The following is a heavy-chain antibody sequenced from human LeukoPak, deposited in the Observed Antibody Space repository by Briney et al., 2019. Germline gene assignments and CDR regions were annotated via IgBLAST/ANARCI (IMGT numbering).Heavy chain of an antibody. CDR3: ARDKCSGGSCYSNF. Sequence: ASVMVSCKASGDTFNSNAFSRVRQAPGQGLEWMGWISPYNGNTNYAQKFQGRVTMTTDTSTSTAYMELRSLRSDDTAVYYCARDKCSGGSCYSNFWGQGTLVTVSS. J-gene: IGHJ4*02. CDR1: GDTFNSNA. D-gene: IGHD2-15*01. V-gene: IGHV1-18*04. CDR2: ISPYNGNT.